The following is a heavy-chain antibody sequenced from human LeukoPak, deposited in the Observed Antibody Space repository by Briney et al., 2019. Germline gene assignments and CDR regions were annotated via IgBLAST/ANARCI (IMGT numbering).Heavy chain of an antibody. Sequence: SVKVSCKASGGTFSSYAISWVRQAPGQGLEWMGRIIPIFGTANYAQKFQGRVTITMDESTSTAYMELSSLRSEDTAVYYCARDLKVYSQGFDPWGQGTLVTVSS. CDR3: ARDLKVYSQGFDP. CDR2: IIPIFGTA. J-gene: IGHJ5*02. V-gene: IGHV1-69*05. CDR1: GGTFSSYA. D-gene: IGHD2-8*01.